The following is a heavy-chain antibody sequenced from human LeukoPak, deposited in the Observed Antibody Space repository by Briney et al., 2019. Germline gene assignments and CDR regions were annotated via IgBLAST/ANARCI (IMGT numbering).Heavy chain of an antibody. D-gene: IGHD2-2*01. CDR1: GFTVSSNH. V-gene: IGHV3-53*01. CDR3: ARDNAPAGGGLDY. J-gene: IGHJ4*02. Sequence: GGSLGLSCAASGFTVSSNHMTWVRQAPGKGLGWVSEIYTGGLTFYADSVTGRFTISRDNSKNTVYLQMNSLGVEDTARYYCARDNAPAGGGLDYWGQGTLVTVSS. CDR2: IYTGGLT.